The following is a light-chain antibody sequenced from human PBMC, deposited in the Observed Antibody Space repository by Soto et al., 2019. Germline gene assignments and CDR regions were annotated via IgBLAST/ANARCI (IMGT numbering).Light chain of an antibody. CDR3: SSYTSSGTVV. J-gene: IGLJ2*01. Sequence: QSVLTQPASASGSPGQSITISCTGTSSDVGGDKYVSWYQQHPGKAPKLMIYNVSNRPSGLSNRFSGSKSGNTASLTISGVQPEDEANYYCSSYTSSGTVVFGGGTKLTVL. CDR1: SSDVGGDKY. V-gene: IGLV2-14*01. CDR2: NVS.